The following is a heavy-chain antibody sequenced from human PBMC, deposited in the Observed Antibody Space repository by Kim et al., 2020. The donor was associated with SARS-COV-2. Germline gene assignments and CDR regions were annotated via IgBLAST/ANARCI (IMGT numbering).Heavy chain of an antibody. J-gene: IGHJ4*01. V-gene: IGHV4-34*01. D-gene: IGHD1-1*01. CDR2: INHSGRT. CDR1: GGSFSGYY. CDR3: AREETGTTGYDY. Sequence: SETLSLTCAVYGGSFSGYYWSWIRQPPGKGLEWIGEINHSGRTNYNPSLKSRVTISVDTSKNQFSLKLSSVTAADTALYYCAREETGTTGYDYWGHGTLVTVSS.